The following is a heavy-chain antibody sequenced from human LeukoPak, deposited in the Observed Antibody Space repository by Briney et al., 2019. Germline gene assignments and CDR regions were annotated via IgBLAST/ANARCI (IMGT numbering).Heavy chain of an antibody. D-gene: IGHD4-23*01. CDR1: GYSINSGYH. J-gene: IGHJ4*02. Sequence: SETLSLTCSVSGYSINSGYHWGWIRQPPGKGLEWIAIMHHTGSTHYNPSLKSRVTISIDTSKNHFSLKLRSVSAADTAIYYCATSEGGGFFDYWGQGTPVTVSS. V-gene: IGHV4-38-2*01. CDR3: ATSEGGGFFDY. CDR2: MHHTGST.